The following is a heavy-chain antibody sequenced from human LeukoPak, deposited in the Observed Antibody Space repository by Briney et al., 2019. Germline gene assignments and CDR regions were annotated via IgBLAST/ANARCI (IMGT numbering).Heavy chain of an antibody. Sequence: GGSLRLSCAASAFTFSRYAMHWVRQAPGKGLECVTLISYDGSHKDYADSVKGRFTISRDNSKNTLYLQMNRLRPEDAAVYYCAKAPVTTCRGAFCYPFDYWGLGTLVTVSS. CDR1: AFTFSRYA. V-gene: IGHV3-30*04. CDR2: ISYDGSHK. D-gene: IGHD2-15*01. CDR3: AKAPVTTCRGAFCYPFDY. J-gene: IGHJ4*02.